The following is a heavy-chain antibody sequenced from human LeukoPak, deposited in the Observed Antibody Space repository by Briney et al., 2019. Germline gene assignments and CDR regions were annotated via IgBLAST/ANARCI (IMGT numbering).Heavy chain of an antibody. V-gene: IGHV3-21*01. CDR2: ISSSSSYI. CDR3: ASWHYGSGSYYMADY. Sequence: GGSLRLSCAASGFTFNNAWMNWVRQAPGKGLEWVSSISSSSSYIYYADSVKGRFTISRDNAKNSLYLQMNSLRAEDTAVYYCASWHYGSGSYYMADYWGQGTLATVSS. D-gene: IGHD3-10*01. CDR1: GFTFNNAW. J-gene: IGHJ4*02.